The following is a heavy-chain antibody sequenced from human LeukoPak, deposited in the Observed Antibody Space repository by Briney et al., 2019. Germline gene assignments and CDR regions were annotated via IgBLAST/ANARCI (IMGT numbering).Heavy chain of an antibody. V-gene: IGHV3-30-3*01. CDR2: ISYDGSNK. CDR3: ARKLDTAMVTSSYGMDV. J-gene: IGHJ6*02. D-gene: IGHD5-18*01. CDR1: GFTFSSYA. Sequence: GGSLRFSCAASGFTFSSYAMHWVRQAPGKGLEWEAVISYDGSNKYYAYSVKGRFTISRDNSKNTLYLQMNSLRAEDTAVYYCARKLDTAMVTSSYGMDVWGQGTTVTVSS.